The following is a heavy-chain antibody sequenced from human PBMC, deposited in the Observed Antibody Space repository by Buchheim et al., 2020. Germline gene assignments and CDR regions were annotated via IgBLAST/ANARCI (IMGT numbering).Heavy chain of an antibody. V-gene: IGHV3-7*01. CDR2: IKQDGSEK. CDR3: AREESVQPRASGFDY. D-gene: IGHD1-1*01. CDR1: GFTFSSYW. J-gene: IGHJ4*02. Sequence: EVQLVESGGGLVQPGGSLRLSCAASGFTFSSYWMSWVRQAPGKGLEWVANIKQDGSEKYYVDSVKGRFTISRDNAKKTLYLQVNSLRAEDTAVYYCAREESVQPRASGFDYWGQGTL.